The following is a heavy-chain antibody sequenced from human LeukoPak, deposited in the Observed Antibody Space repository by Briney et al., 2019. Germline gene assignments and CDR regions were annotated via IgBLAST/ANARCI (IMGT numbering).Heavy chain of an antibody. J-gene: IGHJ5*02. Sequence: GASVKVSCKASGYTFTSYGISWVRQAPGQGLEWMGWISAYNGNTNYAQKLQGRVTMTTDTSTSTAYMELRSLRSDDTAVYYCARLGWHYYDSSGYYYDNWFDPWGQGTLVTVSS. CDR2: ISAYNGNT. V-gene: IGHV1-18*01. CDR1: GYTFTSYG. CDR3: ARLGWHYYDSSGYYYDNWFDP. D-gene: IGHD3-22*01.